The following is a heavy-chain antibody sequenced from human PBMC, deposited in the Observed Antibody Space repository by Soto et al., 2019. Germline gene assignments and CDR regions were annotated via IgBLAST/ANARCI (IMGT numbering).Heavy chain of an antibody. D-gene: IGHD3-9*01. Sequence: PGGSLRLSCAASGFTFSSYAMSWVRQAPGKGLEWVSAISGSGGSTYYADSVKGRFTISRGNSKNTLYLQINSLRAEDTAVYYCAKDLGDILTGYYAYWGQGTLVTVSS. V-gene: IGHV3-23*01. J-gene: IGHJ4*02. CDR2: ISGSGGST. CDR1: GFTFSSYA. CDR3: AKDLGDILTGYYAY.